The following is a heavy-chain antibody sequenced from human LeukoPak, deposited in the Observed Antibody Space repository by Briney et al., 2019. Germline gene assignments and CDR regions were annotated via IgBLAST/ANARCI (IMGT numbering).Heavy chain of an antibody. Sequence: PSETLSLTCTVSGGSISSSSYYWGWIRQPPGKGLEWIGSIYYSGSTYYNPSLKSRVTISVDTSKNQFSLKLSSVTAADTAVYYCARHAVAASLTGYYWHWFDPWGQGTLVTVYS. D-gene: IGHD3-9*01. CDR3: ARHAVAASLTGYYWHWFDP. J-gene: IGHJ5*02. V-gene: IGHV4-39*01. CDR2: IYYSGST. CDR1: GGSISSSSYY.